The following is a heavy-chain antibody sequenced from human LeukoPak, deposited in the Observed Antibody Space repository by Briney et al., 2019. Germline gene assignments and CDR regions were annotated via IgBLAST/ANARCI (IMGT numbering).Heavy chain of an antibody. V-gene: IGHV1-8*01. CDR3: ARVGSDSSGWRRFDY. CDR2: MNPNSGNT. J-gene: IGHJ4*02. Sequence: ASVKVSCKASGYIFTSYDINWVRQATGQGLEWMGWMNPNSGNTGYAQKFQGRVTMTRDTSISTAYMELSRLRSDDTAVYYCARVGSDSSGWRRFDYWGQGTLVTVSS. D-gene: IGHD6-19*01. CDR1: GYIFTSYD.